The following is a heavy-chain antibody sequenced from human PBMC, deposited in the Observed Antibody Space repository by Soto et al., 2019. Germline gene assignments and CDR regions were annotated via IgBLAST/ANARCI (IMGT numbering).Heavy chain of an antibody. CDR1: GFTFSIYA. CDR3: AKDRVYNWIPQDWFDP. CDR2: ISGSGGST. V-gene: IGHV3-23*01. J-gene: IGHJ5*02. Sequence: GGSLRLSCAASGFTFSIYAMSWVRHAPGKGLEWVSAISGSGGSTYYADSVKGRFTISRDNSKNTLYLQMNSLRAEDTAVYYCAKDRVYNWIPQDWFDPWGQGTLVTVSS. D-gene: IGHD1-20*01.